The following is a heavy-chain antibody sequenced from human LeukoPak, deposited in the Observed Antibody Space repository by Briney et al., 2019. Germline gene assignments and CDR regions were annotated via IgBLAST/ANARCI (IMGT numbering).Heavy chain of an antibody. CDR3: ARHGASGSSSFYYDMDV. V-gene: IGHV4-59*08. Sequence: PSETLSLTCSVSGGSVSNYYWSWIRQPPGKGLEWIGYIYHSGSTDYNPSHRPRVTLSVDTAKNQISLQLTSVTAADTAVYYCARHGASGSSSFYYDMDVWGQGTTVTVS. CDR2: IYHSGST. J-gene: IGHJ6*02. D-gene: IGHD6-6*01. CDR1: GGSVSNYY.